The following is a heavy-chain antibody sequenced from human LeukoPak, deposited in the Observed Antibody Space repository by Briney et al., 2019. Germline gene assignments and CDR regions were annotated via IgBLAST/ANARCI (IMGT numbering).Heavy chain of an antibody. CDR2: VYYSGST. CDR3: ATHYYDTSGHYRAFDI. D-gene: IGHD3-22*01. Sequence: SQTLSLTCTVSGGSISSGDYYWSWIRQPPGKGLEWIGYVYYSGSTYYNPSLMSRVTISVDTSKNQFSLKLTSVTAADTAVYFCATHYYDTSGHYRAFDIWGQGSMVTVSS. J-gene: IGHJ3*02. V-gene: IGHV4-31*03. CDR1: GGSISSGDYY.